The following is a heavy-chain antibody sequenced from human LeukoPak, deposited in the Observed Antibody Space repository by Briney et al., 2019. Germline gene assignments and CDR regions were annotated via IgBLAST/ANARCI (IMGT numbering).Heavy chain of an antibody. Sequence: ASVKVSCKASGYTFTSYGISWVRQAPGQGLEWMGWISAYNGNTNYAQKLQGRVTMTTDTSTRTAYMELRSLRSDDTAVYYCARDGPEYYYDSSGYYHWGQGTLVTVSS. CDR3: ARDGPEYYYDSSGYYH. D-gene: IGHD3-22*01. CDR2: ISAYNGNT. J-gene: IGHJ5*02. CDR1: GYTFTSYG. V-gene: IGHV1-18*01.